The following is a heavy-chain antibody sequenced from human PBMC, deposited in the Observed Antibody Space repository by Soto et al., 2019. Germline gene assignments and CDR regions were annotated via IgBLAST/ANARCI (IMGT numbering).Heavy chain of an antibody. J-gene: IGHJ5*02. CDR2: ISTYNGNT. CDR1: GYNFTNYG. Sequence: GAPGKGSCKGSGYNFTNYGFNWGRQAPGQGVEWMGWISTYNGNTNYAQKFQGRVTMTTDTSTTTGYMELRSLRSDDAAVYYCSRDRRDYDILSGYSEFDPWGKGPLVTVSS. D-gene: IGHD3-9*01. CDR3: SRDRRDYDILSGYSEFDP. V-gene: IGHV1-18*01.